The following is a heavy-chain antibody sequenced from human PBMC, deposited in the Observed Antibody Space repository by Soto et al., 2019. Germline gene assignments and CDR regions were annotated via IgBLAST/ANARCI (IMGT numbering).Heavy chain of an antibody. CDR3: ARAEMATIPFDY. V-gene: IGHV4-30-4*01. J-gene: IGHJ4*02. CDR2: IYHSGNT. CDR1: GGSINSDDYY. Sequence: TLSLTCTVSGGSINSDDYYWSWIRQPPGKGLEWIGYIYHSGNTHYNPSLRSRVTISGDTSKNQFSLKLSSVTAADTAVYYSARAEMATIPFDYWGLGTLVTVSS.